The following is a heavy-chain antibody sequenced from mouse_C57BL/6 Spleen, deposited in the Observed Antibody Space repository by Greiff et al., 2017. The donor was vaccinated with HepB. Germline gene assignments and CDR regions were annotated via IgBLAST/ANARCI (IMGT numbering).Heavy chain of an antibody. V-gene: IGHV14-4*01. CDR2: IDPENGDT. CDR1: GFNIKDDY. D-gene: IGHD1-2*01. J-gene: IGHJ1*03. CDR3: TTYGLGV. Sequence: VQLQQSGAELVWPGASVKLSCTASGFNIKDDYMHWVKQRPEQGLEWIGWIDPENGDTEYASKFQGKATITADTSSNTAYLQLSSLTSEDTAVYYCTTYGLGVWGTGTTVTVSS.